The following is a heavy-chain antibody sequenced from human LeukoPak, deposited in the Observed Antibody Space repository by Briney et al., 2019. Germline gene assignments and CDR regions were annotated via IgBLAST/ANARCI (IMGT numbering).Heavy chain of an antibody. D-gene: IGHD4-17*01. CDR2: IYHSGST. CDR1: GYSIRSGDY. J-gene: IGHJ4*02. Sequence: SETLSLTCAVSGYSIRSGDYWGWIRQSPGKGLEWIGSIYHSGSTHYNPSLKSRVTISVDTSKNQFPLMLSSVTAADTAVYYCARNRSVTITPGFDHWGQGTLVTVSS. V-gene: IGHV4-38-2*01. CDR3: ARNRSVTITPGFDH.